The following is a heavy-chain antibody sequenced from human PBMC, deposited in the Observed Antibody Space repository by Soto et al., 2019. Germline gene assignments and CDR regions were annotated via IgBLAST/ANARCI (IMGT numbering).Heavy chain of an antibody. Sequence: GGSLRLSCAASGFIFSAFGIHRVRQAPGKGLEWVAFLSHDGSNKYYADSVRGRFSISRDNSKNTVHLQMNSLRADDTAVYYCARDRDGGTYTYFDNWGQGTRVTVSS. CDR3: ARDRDGGTYTYFDN. J-gene: IGHJ4*02. V-gene: IGHV3-30*03. CDR2: LSHDGSNK. CDR1: GFIFSAFG. D-gene: IGHD1-26*01.